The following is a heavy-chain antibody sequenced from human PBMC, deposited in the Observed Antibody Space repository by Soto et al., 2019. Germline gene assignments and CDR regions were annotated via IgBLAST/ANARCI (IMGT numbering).Heavy chain of an antibody. CDR1: GGSISSGGYY. J-gene: IGHJ6*02. CDR3: ARDTARITIFGVVIRYYGMDV. D-gene: IGHD3-3*01. Sequence: SGTLSLTCTVSGGSISSGGYYWSWIRQHPGKGLEWIGYIYYSGSTYYNPSLKSRVTISVDTSKNQFSLKLSSVTAADTAVYYCARDTARITIFGVVIRYYGMDVWGQGTTVTVSS. CDR2: IYYSGST. V-gene: IGHV4-31*03.